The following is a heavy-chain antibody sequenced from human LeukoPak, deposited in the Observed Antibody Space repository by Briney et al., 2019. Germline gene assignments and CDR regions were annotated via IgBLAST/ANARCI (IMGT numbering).Heavy chain of an antibody. CDR3: ARARLGYCSGGSCWSFDY. D-gene: IGHD2-15*01. CDR1: GYTFTSYG. V-gene: IGHV1-18*01. J-gene: IGHJ4*02. CDR2: ISAYNGNT. Sequence: GASVKVSCKASGYTFTSYGISWVRQAPGQGLEWMGWISAYNGNTNYAQKLQGRVTMTTDTSTSTAYMELRSLRSDDTAVYYCARARLGYCSGGSCWSFDYWGQGTLVTVSS.